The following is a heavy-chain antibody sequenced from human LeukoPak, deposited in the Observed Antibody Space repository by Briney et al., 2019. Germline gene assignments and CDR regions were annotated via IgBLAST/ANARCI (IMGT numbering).Heavy chain of an antibody. J-gene: IGHJ3*02. V-gene: IGHV3-66*01. D-gene: IGHD6-19*01. Sequence: GGSLRLSCAASGFTLSSNYMSWVRQAPGKGLEWVSVIYSGGSTYYADSVKGRFTISRDNSKNTLYLQMNSLRAEDTAVYYCARDQGSGWDAFDIWGQGTMVTVSS. CDR2: IYSGGST. CDR1: GFTLSSNY. CDR3: ARDQGSGWDAFDI.